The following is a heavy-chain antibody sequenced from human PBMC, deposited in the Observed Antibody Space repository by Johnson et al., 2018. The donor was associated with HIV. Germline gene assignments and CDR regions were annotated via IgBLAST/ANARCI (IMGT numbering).Heavy chain of an antibody. D-gene: IGHD2-8*01. Sequence: VQLVESGGGLVQPGGSLRLSCAASGFTFSSYAMSWVRQAPGKGLEWVSVIYSGGNTYYADSVKGRFIISRDNFKNTLYLQMNSLRAEDTAVYYCARGGNAGYCTNGGSCYPYIAYIDAFDIWGQGTMVTVSS. CDR3: ARGGNAGYCTNGGSCYPYIAYIDAFDI. CDR2: IYSGGNT. J-gene: IGHJ3*02. V-gene: IGHV3-66*01. CDR1: GFTFSSYA.